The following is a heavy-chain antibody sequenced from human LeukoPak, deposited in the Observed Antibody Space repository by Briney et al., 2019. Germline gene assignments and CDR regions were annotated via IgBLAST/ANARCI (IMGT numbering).Heavy chain of an antibody. J-gene: IGHJ6*02. CDR1: GFTFSSYA. Sequence: GGSLRLSCAASGFTFSSYAMSWVRQAPGKGLEWATAISGSGGSTYYTDSVKGRFTISRDNSKNTLYLQMNSLRAEDTAVYYCAKVLRRITMIVEYYGMDVWGQGTTVTVSS. D-gene: IGHD3-22*01. CDR3: AKVLRRITMIVEYYGMDV. V-gene: IGHV3-23*01. CDR2: ISGSGGST.